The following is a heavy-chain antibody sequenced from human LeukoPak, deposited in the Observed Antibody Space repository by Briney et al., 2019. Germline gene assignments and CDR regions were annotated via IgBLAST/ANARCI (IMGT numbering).Heavy chain of an antibody. D-gene: IGHD3-10*01. CDR3: ASFAMVRRPAFDI. CDR2: IYYSGST. CDR1: GGSISSYY. V-gene: IGHV4-59*08. J-gene: IGHJ3*02. Sequence: SETLSLTCTVSGGSISSYYWSWIRQPPGKGLEWIGYIYYSGSTNYNPSLKSRVTISVDTSKNQFSLKLSSVTAADTAVYYCASFAMVRRPAFDIWGQGTMVTVSS.